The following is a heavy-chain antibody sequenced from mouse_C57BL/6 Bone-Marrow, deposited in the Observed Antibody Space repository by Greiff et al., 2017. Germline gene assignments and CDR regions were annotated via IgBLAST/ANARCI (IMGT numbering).Heavy chain of an antibody. Sequence: QVQLQQPGAELVKPGASVKLSCKASGYTFTSYWMHWVKQRPGQGLEWIGMIHPNSGSTNYNEKFKSKATLTVDTSSSTAYMQLSSLTSEDSAVYYCARLGGYDDAMDYWGQGTSVTVSS. D-gene: IGHD2-2*01. CDR3: ARLGGYDDAMDY. CDR1: GYTFTSYW. V-gene: IGHV1-64*01. CDR2: IHPNSGST. J-gene: IGHJ4*01.